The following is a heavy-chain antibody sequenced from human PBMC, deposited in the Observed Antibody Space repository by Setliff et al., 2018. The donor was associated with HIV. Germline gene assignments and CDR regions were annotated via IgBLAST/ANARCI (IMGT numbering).Heavy chain of an antibody. J-gene: IGHJ4*01. V-gene: IGHV4-39*01. Sequence: SETLSLTCSVSGGSIDNNKYYWTWIRQPPGKGLEWTGSIYHTGRTYYNRSLESRLTISIDTSKNQFSLKLTSVTAADTAMYYCARRCSGGSCYSQCFDSWGHGTLVTVSS. CDR2: IYHTGRT. CDR3: ARRCSGGSCYSQCFDS. D-gene: IGHD2-15*01. CDR1: GGSIDNNKYY.